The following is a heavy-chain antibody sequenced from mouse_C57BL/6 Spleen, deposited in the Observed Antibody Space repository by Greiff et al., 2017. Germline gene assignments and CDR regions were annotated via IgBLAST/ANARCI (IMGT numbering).Heavy chain of an antibody. Sequence: VKLVESGPELVKPGASVKISCKASGYTFTDYYINWVKQRPGQGLEWIGWIFPGSGSTYYNEKFKGKATLTVDKSSSAAYMLLSSLTSEDSAVYFCARCDYDEDYAMDYWGQGTSVTVSS. CDR2: IFPGSGST. J-gene: IGHJ4*01. V-gene: IGHV1-75*01. CDR3: ARCDYDEDYAMDY. D-gene: IGHD2-4*01. CDR1: GYTFTDYY.